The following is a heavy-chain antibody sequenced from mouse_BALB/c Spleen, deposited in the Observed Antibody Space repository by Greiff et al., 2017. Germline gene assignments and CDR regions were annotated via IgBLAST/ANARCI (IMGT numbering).Heavy chain of an antibody. CDR1: GFTFTDYY. Sequence: EVKLMESGGGLVQPGGSLRLSCATSGFTFTDYYMSWVRQPPGKALEWLGFIRNKANGYTTEYSASVKGRFTISRDNSQSILYLQMNTLRAEDSATYYCARLRNWTFDYWGQGTTRTVSS. J-gene: IGHJ2*01. CDR3: ARLRNWTFDY. D-gene: IGHD4-1*01. V-gene: IGHV7-3*02. CDR2: IRNKANGYTT.